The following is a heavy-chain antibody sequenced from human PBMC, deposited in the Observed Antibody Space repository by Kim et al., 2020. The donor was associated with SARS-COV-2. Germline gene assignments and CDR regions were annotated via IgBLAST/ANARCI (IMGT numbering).Heavy chain of an antibody. V-gene: IGHV4-30-2*03. Sequence: HPSLKSRVTISVDTSKNQFSLKLSSVTAADTAVYYCASILIYGCMNFDYSGQGTLVTVSS. J-gene: IGHJ4*02. CDR3: ASILIYGCMNFDY. D-gene: IGHD4-17*01.